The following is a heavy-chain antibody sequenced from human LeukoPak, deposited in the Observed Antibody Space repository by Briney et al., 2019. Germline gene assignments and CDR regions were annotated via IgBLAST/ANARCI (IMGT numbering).Heavy chain of an antibody. CDR1: GFTFDDYA. CDR3: AKAITGVVIRNDAFYI. J-gene: IGHJ3*02. V-gene: IGHV3-9*01. D-gene: IGHD3-22*01. Sequence: AGGSLRLSCAASGFTFDDYAMHWVRQAPGKGLEWVSGISWNSDSVGYADTVKGRFTISRDNAKNSLYLQMNSLRAEETALYYCAKAITGVVIRNDAFYIWGEGKMVSVSS. CDR2: ISWNSDSV.